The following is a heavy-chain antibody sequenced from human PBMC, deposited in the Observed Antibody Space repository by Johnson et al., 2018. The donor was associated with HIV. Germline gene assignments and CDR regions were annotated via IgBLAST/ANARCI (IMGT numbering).Heavy chain of an antibody. Sequence: QVQLVESGGGVVKPGGSLRLSCAASGFTFSSYAMHWVRQAPGKGLEWVAVISYDGSNKYYADSVKGRFTISRDNSKNTLYLQMNSLISEDTAVYYCAKVQDEWFRALGAFDIWGQGTMVTVSS. CDR2: ISYDGSNK. CDR1: GFTFSSYA. V-gene: IGHV3-30-3*01. CDR3: AKVQDEWFRALGAFDI. D-gene: IGHD3-10*01. J-gene: IGHJ3*02.